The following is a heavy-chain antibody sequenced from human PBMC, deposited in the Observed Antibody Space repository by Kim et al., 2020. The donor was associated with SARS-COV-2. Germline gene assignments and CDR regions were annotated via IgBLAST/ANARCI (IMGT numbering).Heavy chain of an antibody. CDR3: ARSRSNWNYYAFDI. Sequence: SETLSLTCTVSGGSISSYYWSWIRQPAGKGLEWIGRIYTSGSTNYNPSLKSRVTMSVDTSKNQFSLKLSSVTAADTAVYYCARSRSNWNYYAFDIWGQGTMVTVSS. D-gene: IGHD1-7*01. V-gene: IGHV4-4*07. J-gene: IGHJ3*02. CDR1: GGSISSYY. CDR2: IYTSGST.